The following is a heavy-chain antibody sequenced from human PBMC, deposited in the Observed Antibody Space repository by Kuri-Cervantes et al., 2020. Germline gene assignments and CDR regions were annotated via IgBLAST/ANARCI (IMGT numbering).Heavy chain of an antibody. CDR1: GFTFSSYS. V-gene: IGHV3-21*01. J-gene: IGHJ5*02. CDR2: ISDNSRYI. Sequence: GESLKISCAASGFTFSSYSMNWVRQAPGKGLEWVSSISDNSRYIYYADSVKGRFTISRDNAKNSLSPQMNTLRADDTAVYYCARDSRGRSNWFDPWGQGTLVTVSS. CDR3: ARDSRGRSNWFDP. D-gene: IGHD3-16*01.